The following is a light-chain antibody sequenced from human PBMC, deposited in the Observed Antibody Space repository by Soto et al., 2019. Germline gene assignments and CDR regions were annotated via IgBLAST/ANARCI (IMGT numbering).Light chain of an antibody. CDR2: EVS. CDR1: SSDVGRYKY. J-gene: IGLJ1*01. Sequence: QSALTQPASVSGSPGQSITISCTGSSSDVGRYKYVSWYQHRPGEAPKLVIYEVSNRPSGVSNRFSGSKSGNTASLTISGLQDEDEADYHWRSFVSGSHFYVFGNGTKVTV. V-gene: IGLV2-14*01. CDR3: RSFVSGSHFYV.